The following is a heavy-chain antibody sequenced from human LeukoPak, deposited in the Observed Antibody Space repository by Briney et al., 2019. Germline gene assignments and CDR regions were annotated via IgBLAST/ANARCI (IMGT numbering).Heavy chain of an antibody. CDR1: GFTFGSYG. D-gene: IGHD3-22*01. CDR3: ARATYYYDSSGTNLDY. V-gene: IGHV3-30*03. CDR2: ISYDGSNK. J-gene: IGHJ4*02. Sequence: PGGSLRLSCAASGFTFGSYGMHWVRQAPGKGLEWVAVISYDGSNKYYADSVKGRFTISRDNSKNSLYLQMNSLRAEDTAVYYCARATYYYDSSGTNLDYWGQGTLVTVSS.